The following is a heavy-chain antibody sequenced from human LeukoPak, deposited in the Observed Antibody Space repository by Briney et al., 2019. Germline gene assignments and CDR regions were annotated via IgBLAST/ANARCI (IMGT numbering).Heavy chain of an antibody. CDR2: IYHSGST. D-gene: IGHD3-9*01. Sequence: SETLSLTCTVSGYSISSGYYWGWIRQPPGKGLEWIGSIYHSGSTYYNPSLKSRVAISVDTSKNQFSLKLSSVTAADTAVYYCARANYDILTGPFDYWGQGTLVTVSS. V-gene: IGHV4-38-2*02. CDR1: GYSISSGYY. CDR3: ARANYDILTGPFDY. J-gene: IGHJ4*02.